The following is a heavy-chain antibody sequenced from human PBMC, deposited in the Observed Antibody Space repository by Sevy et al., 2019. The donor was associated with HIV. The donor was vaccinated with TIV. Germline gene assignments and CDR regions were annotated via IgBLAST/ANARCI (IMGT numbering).Heavy chain of an antibody. CDR3: ARAHLAARTFDY. J-gene: IGHJ4*02. Sequence: GGSLRLSCAASGFTFSSYSMNWVRQAPGKGLEWVSYISSSSSTLYYADSVKGRFTISRDNAKNSLYLQMNSLRAEDTAVYYCARAHLAARTFDYWGQGTLVTVSS. CDR2: ISSSSSTL. D-gene: IGHD6-6*01. V-gene: IGHV3-48*01. CDR1: GFTFSSYS.